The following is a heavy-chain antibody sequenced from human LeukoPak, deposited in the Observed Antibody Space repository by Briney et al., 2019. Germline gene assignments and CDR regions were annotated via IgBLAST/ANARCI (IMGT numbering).Heavy chain of an antibody. CDR2: IYYSGNT. V-gene: IGHV4-39*01. J-gene: IGHJ6*02. CDR1: GGSISSRDNY. D-gene: IGHD3-9*01. CDR3: ARQDTLTHYYVMDG. Sequence: SETLSLTCTVSGGSISSRDNYWGWFRQPPGKGLEWIGSIYYSGNTYYNPSLESRVTISVDTYKNQFSLKVSSAPGADTAVYYCARQDTLTHYYVMDGWGQGTTVTVSS.